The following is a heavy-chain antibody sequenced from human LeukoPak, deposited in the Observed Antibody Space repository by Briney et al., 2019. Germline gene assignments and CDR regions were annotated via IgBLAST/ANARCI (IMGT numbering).Heavy chain of an antibody. CDR1: GGSFSGYY. V-gene: IGHV4-34*01. CDR3: ARGSRIAVAGRFDY. CDR2: INHSGST. Sequence: PSETLSLTCAVYGGSFSGYYWSWIRQPPGKGLEWIGEINHSGSTNYNPSLNSRVTISVDTSKNQFSLELSSVTAADSAVYYCARGSRIAVAGRFDYWGQGTLVTVSS. D-gene: IGHD6-19*01. J-gene: IGHJ4*02.